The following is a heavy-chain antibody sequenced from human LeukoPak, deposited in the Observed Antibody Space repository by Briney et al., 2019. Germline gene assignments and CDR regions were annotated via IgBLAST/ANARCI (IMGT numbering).Heavy chain of an antibody. D-gene: IGHD3-10*01. V-gene: IGHV1-46*01. CDR2: INPSGGNT. CDR1: GYTFTSYY. Sequence: GASVKVSCKASGYTFTSYYMHWVRQAPGQGLEWMGIINPSGGNTNYAQKFQGRVTMTRDTSISTAYMELSRLRSDDTAAYYCARRGPGSFDYWGQGTLVTVSS. CDR3: ARRGPGSFDY. J-gene: IGHJ4*02.